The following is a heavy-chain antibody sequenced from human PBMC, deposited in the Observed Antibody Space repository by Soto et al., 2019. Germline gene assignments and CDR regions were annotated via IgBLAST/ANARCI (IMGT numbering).Heavy chain of an antibody. D-gene: IGHD3-3*01. CDR3: ARREKGTIFGVGHYDY. V-gene: IGHV1-2*02. CDR2: INPNSGGT. CDR1: GYTFTGYY. Sequence: QVQLVQSGAEVKKPGASVKVSCKASGYTFTGYYMHWVRQAPGQGLEWMGWINPNSGGTNYAQKFQGRVTMTRDTSISTAYMELSRLRSEDTAVYYCARREKGTIFGVGHYDYWGQGTLVTVSS. J-gene: IGHJ4*02.